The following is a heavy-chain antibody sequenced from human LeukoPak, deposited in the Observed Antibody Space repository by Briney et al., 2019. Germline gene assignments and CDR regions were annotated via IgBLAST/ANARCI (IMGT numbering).Heavy chain of an antibody. CDR2: ISDSGGST. D-gene: IGHD3-22*01. J-gene: IGHJ4*02. CDR3: AKRGVVIRVILVGFHKEAYYFDS. V-gene: IGHV3-23*01. Sequence: GGSLRLSCAVSGITLSNYDMSWVRQTPGKGLEWVAGISDSGGSTRYADSVKGRFTISRDNRKNTLFLQMNSLRVEDTAVYFCAKRGVVIRVILVGFHKEAYYFDSWGQGALVTVSS. CDR1: GITLSNYD.